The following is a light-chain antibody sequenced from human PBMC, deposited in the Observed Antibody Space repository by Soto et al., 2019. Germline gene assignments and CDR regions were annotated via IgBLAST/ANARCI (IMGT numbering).Light chain of an antibody. CDR1: SSDVGAYIF. CDR2: DAN. V-gene: IGLV2-8*01. Sequence: QSVLTQPPSASGSPGQSVTISCTGTSSDVGAYIFVSWYQQHPGKAPKLMVYDANRRPPGVPDRFFGSKSGNTASLTVSGLQAEDEVDYYCVSFAGGTYVFGTGTKVTVL. J-gene: IGLJ1*01. CDR3: VSFAGGTYV.